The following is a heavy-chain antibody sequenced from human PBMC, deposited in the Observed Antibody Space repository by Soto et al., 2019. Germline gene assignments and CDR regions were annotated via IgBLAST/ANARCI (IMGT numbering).Heavy chain of an antibody. CDR2: ISAYNGNT. Sequence: ASVKVSCKASGYTFTSYGISWVRQAPGQGLEWMGWISAYNGNTNYAQKLQGRVTMTTDTSTSTAYMELRSLRSDDTAVYYCARVKYYDYVWGTQYHHYYYGMDVWGQGTTVTVSS. D-gene: IGHD3-16*01. J-gene: IGHJ6*02. V-gene: IGHV1-18*01. CDR3: ARVKYYDYVWGTQYHHYYYGMDV. CDR1: GYTFTSYG.